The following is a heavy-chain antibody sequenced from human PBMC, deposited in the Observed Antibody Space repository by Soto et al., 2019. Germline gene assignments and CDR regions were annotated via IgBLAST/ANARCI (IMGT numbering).Heavy chain of an antibody. CDR1: GGTFSSYA. V-gene: IGHV1-69*01. D-gene: IGHD1-26*01. CDR2: IIPIFGTA. J-gene: IGHJ6*02. Sequence: QVQLVQSGAEVKKPGSSVKVSCKASGGTFSSYAISWVRQAPGQGLEWMGGIIPIFGTANYAQKFQGRVTINADESTSKAYMELSSLRSEDTAVYYCARRSGSYRGGYYYGMDVWGQGTTVTVSS. CDR3: ARRSGSYRGGYYYGMDV.